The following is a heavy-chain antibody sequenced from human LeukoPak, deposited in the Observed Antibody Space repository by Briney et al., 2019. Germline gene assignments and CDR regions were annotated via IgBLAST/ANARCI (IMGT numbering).Heavy chain of an antibody. J-gene: IGHJ4*02. Sequence: PGRSQRLSCSASGFTFGHHSMSWFRQAPGKGLEWVGFIRSKAYGGTAEYAASVKGRFTISRDDSESIAYLQMDSLKTEDTAVYYCSREIRYFDWFQADYWGQGTLVTVSS. CDR1: GFTFGHHS. CDR3: SREIRYFDWFQADY. D-gene: IGHD3-9*01. CDR2: IRSKAYGGTA. V-gene: IGHV3-49*03.